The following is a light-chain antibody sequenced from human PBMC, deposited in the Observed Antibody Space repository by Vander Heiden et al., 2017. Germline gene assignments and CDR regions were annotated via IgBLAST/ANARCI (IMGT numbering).Light chain of an antibody. Sequence: QSALTQPRSVSGSPGQSLTISCTGTSSDVGGYNYVSWYQQHPGKAPKLLIYDVTKRPSGVPDRFSGSKFGNTASLTISGIQAEDEADYYCCSYAGSYSFYVFGTGTEVTVL. V-gene: IGLV2-11*01. CDR2: DVT. J-gene: IGLJ1*01. CDR1: SSDVGGYNY. CDR3: CSYAGSYSFYV.